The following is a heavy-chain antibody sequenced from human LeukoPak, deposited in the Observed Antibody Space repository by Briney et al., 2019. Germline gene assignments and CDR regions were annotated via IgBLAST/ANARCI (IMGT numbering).Heavy chain of an antibody. J-gene: IGHJ5*02. V-gene: IGHV4-39*01. CDR2: IYYSGST. Sequence: TTSETLSLTCTVSGGSISSSSYYWGWIRQPPGKGLEWIGSIYYSGSTYYNPSLKSRVTISVDTSKNQFSLKLSSVTAADTAVYYCAFLGTGYNNWFDPWGQGTLVTVSS. CDR3: AFLGTGYNNWFDP. D-gene: IGHD3/OR15-3a*01. CDR1: GGSISSSSYY.